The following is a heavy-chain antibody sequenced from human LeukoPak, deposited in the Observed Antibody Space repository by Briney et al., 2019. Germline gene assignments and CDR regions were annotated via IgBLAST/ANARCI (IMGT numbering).Heavy chain of an antibody. Sequence: GGSLRLSCAASGFTFSSYWMSWVRQAPGKGLEWVANIKQDGSEKYYVDSVKGRFTISRDNAKNSLYLQMNSLRAEDTAVYYCARDPGVAAAGGFCDYWGQGTLVTVSS. CDR1: GFTFSSYW. V-gene: IGHV3-7*01. J-gene: IGHJ4*02. D-gene: IGHD6-13*01. CDR3: ARDPGVAAAGGFCDY. CDR2: IKQDGSEK.